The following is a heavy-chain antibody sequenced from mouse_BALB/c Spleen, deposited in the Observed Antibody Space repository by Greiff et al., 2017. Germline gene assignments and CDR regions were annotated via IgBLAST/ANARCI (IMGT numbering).Heavy chain of an antibody. CDR2: IWSGGST. D-gene: IGHD2-2*01. J-gene: IGHJ3*01. Sequence: QVQLVESGPGLVQPSQSLSITCTVSGFSLTSYGVHWVRQSPGKGLEWLGVIWSGGSTDYNAAFISRLSISKDNSKSQVFFKMNSLQANDTAIYYCARGVYGYDGFAYWGQGTLVTVSA. V-gene: IGHV2-2*02. CDR3: ARGVYGYDGFAY. CDR1: GFSLTSYG.